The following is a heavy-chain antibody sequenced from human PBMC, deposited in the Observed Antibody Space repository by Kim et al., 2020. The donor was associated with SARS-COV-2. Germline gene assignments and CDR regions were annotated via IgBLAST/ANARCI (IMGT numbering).Heavy chain of an antibody. Sequence: ASVKVSCKSSGYTFSHYYLNWVRQAPGEGLEWIGWINPENGVTKYAQRFQGRVTMTTDTSISTAYLEVKTLTSDDTGIYYCARLFTGEDFWVHGPLVTVS. CDR2: INPENGVT. CDR1: GYTFSHYY. D-gene: IGHD7-27*01. V-gene: IGHV1-2*02. J-gene: IGHJ4*01. CDR3: ARLFTGEDF.